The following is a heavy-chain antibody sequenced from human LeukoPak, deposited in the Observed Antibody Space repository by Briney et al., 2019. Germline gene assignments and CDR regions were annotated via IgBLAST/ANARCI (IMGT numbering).Heavy chain of an antibody. CDR2: IRYDGSNK. D-gene: IGHD3-3*01. CDR3: AKVEWDQSGINY. Sequence: TGGSLRLSCAASGFTFSSYGMHWVRQAPGKGLEWVAFIRYDGSNKYYADSVKGRFTISRDNSKNTLYLQMNSLRAEDTAVYYCAKVEWDQSGINYWGQGALVTVSS. V-gene: IGHV3-30*02. CDR1: GFTFSSYG. J-gene: IGHJ4*02.